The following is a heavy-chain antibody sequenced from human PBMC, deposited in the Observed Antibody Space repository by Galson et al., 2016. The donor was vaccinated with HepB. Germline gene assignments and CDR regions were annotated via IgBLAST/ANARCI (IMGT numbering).Heavy chain of an antibody. CDR1: GFSFSTSG. Sequence: SLRLSCAASGFSFSTSGMSWVRQTPGRGLEWVSCITNSGGATHYADSVTGRSTISRDNSKNTIYLYMNSLRAGDTAVYYCGKHGGFDYWGQGALVTVSS. CDR3: GKHGGFDY. D-gene: IGHD3-16*01. V-gene: IGHV3-23*01. CDR2: ITNSGGAT. J-gene: IGHJ4*02.